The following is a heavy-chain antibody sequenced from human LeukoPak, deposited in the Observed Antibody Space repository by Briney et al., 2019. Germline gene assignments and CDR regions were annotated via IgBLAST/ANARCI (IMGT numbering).Heavy chain of an antibody. CDR3: ARDRAFLTYYYGSGSYDPFDY. J-gene: IGHJ4*02. CDR2: IKQDGSEK. CDR1: GFTFSSYW. D-gene: IGHD3-10*01. Sequence: GGSLRLSCAASGFTFSSYWMSWVRQAPGKGLEWVANIKQDGSEKYYVDSVKGRFTISRDNAKNSLYLQMNSLRAEDTAVYYCARDRAFLTYYYGSGSYDPFDYWGQGTLVTVSS. V-gene: IGHV3-7*01.